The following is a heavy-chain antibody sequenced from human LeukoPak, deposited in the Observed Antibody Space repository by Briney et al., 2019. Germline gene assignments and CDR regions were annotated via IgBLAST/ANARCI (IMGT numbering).Heavy chain of an antibody. CDR1: GFTVSSNY. J-gene: IGHJ4*02. V-gene: IGHV3-66*01. D-gene: IGHD6-13*01. CDR3: ARRKLVIRGVSRSTLIDY. Sequence: GGSLRLSCAASGFTVSSNYMSWVRQAPGKGLEWVSVIYSGGSTYYADSVKGRFTISRDNSKNTLYLQMNSLRAEDTAVYYCARRKLVIRGVSRSTLIDYWGQGTLVTVSS. CDR2: IYSGGST.